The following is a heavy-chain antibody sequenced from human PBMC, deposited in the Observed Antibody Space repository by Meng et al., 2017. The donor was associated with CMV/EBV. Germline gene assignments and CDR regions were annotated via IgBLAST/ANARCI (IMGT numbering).Heavy chain of an antibody. J-gene: IGHJ6*02. Sequence: GGSLRLSCAASGFTFSSYWMSWVRQAPGKGLEWVANIKQDGSEKYYVDSVKGRFTISRDNAKNSLYLQMNSLRAEDTAVYYFAREDRPLVHCSSTSCRTNYYYYGMDVWGQGTTVTVSS. CDR3: AREDRPLVHCSSTSCRTNYYYYGMDV. CDR2: IKQDGSEK. CDR1: GFTFSSYW. D-gene: IGHD2-2*01. V-gene: IGHV3-7*01.